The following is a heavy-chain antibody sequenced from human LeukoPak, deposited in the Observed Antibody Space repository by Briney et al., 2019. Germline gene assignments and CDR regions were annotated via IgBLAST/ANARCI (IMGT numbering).Heavy chain of an antibody. CDR3: ARDFSPA. CDR2: ISWNSGSI. J-gene: IGHJ5*02. V-gene: IGHV3-9*01. CDR1: GFTFDDYA. Sequence: GGSLRLSCAASGFTFDDYAMHWVRQAPGKGLEWVSGISWNSGSIGYADSVKGRFTISRDNAKNSLYLQMNSLRAEDTAVYYCARDFSPAWGQGTLVTVSS.